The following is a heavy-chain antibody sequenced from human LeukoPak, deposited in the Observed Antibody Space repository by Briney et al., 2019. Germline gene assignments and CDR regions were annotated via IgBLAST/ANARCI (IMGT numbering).Heavy chain of an antibody. J-gene: IGHJ4*02. D-gene: IGHD4-17*01. CDR3: AREGTPTTVTLLDY. Sequence: TSETLSLTCTVSGGSISSGNYYWSWIRQPAGKGLEWIGRIYTSGSTNYNPSLKSRVTISVDTSKNQFSLKLRSVTAADTAVYYCAREGTPTTVTLLDYWGQGTLVTVSS. V-gene: IGHV4-61*02. CDR2: IYTSGST. CDR1: GGSISSGNYY.